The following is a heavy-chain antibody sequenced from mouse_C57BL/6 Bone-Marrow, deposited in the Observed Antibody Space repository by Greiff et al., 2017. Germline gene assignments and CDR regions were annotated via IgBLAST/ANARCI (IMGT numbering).Heavy chain of an antibody. CDR3: ESQSYYDYGGFAY. D-gene: IGHD2-4*01. Sequence: QVQLKQSGAELVKPGASVKISCKASGYTFTDYYINWVKQRPGQGLEWIGKIGPGSGSTYYNEKFKGKATLTADKSSSTAYMQLSSLTSEDYAVYCCESQSYYDYGGFAYWGQGTLVTVAA. CDR1: GYTFTDYY. CDR2: IGPGSGST. J-gene: IGHJ3*01. V-gene: IGHV1-77*01.